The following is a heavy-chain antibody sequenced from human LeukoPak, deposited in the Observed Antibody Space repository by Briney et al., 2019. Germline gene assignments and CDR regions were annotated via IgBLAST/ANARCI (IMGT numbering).Heavy chain of an antibody. CDR3: AGALPDPYGDYGSFDY. J-gene: IGHJ4*02. CDR1: GFTFSSYW. D-gene: IGHD4-17*01. V-gene: IGHV3-7*01. CDR2: IKQDGSEK. Sequence: GGSLRLSCAASGFTFSSYWMSWVRQAPGEGLEWVANIKQDGSEKYYVDSVKGRFTISRDNAKNSLYLQMNSLRAEDTAVYYCAGALPDPYGDYGSFDYWGQGTLVTVSS.